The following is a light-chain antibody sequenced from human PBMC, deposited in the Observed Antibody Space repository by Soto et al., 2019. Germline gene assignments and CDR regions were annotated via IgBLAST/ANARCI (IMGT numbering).Light chain of an antibody. Sequence: QSVLTQSASVSVSPGQSITISCPGTSSDVGAYDYVSWYQQHPDKAPKLMIYEVSTRPSWVSNRSSGSKSVNTATLTISGLQAEDEADYYCSSYTSSSTRVFGTGTKSPS. CDR2: EVS. J-gene: IGLJ1*01. V-gene: IGLV2-14*03. CDR3: SSYTSSSTRV. CDR1: SSDVGAYDY.